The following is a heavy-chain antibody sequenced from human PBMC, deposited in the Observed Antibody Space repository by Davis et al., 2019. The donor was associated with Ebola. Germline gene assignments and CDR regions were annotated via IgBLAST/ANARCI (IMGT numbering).Heavy chain of an antibody. CDR1: GFSLNNYA. CDR2: ISGSGNSI. CDR3: ARGGYYDSSGYSHAAFDI. V-gene: IGHV3-23*01. J-gene: IGHJ3*02. D-gene: IGHD3-22*01. Sequence: GESLKISCAASGFSLNNYAMNWVRRAPGKGLEWVSGISGSGNSIYYADSVKGRFTISRDNSKNTLSLQMNSLRAEDTAVYHCARGGYYDSSGYSHAAFDIWGQGTMVTVSS.